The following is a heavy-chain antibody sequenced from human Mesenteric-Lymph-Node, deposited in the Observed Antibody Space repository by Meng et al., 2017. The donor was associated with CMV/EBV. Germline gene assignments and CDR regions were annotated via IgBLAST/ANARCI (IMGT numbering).Heavy chain of an antibody. Sequence: SVKVSCKTPGSIFNTYTLSWVRNAPGQGLEWMGRIGPILGVAVYAQNYQGRVTISADKSTSTTYMEMSGLTSEDTAMFYCATTRGAARPEGFDFWGQGTMVTVSS. V-gene: IGHV1-69*02. CDR2: IGPILGVA. D-gene: IGHD6-6*01. CDR3: ATTRGAARPEGFDF. J-gene: IGHJ3*01. CDR1: GSIFNTYT.